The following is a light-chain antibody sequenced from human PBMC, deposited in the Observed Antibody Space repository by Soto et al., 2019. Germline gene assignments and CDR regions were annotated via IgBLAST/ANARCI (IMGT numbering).Light chain of an antibody. J-gene: IGKJ2*02. CDR2: DAY. CDR1: QSVDRY. CDR3: QQRGKWPST. Sequence: EVVLTQSPDTLSLSPGETPTLSCKASQSVDRYVAWYQQKVGQAPRLVIYDAYTRATGVGARFTGSVSATDGSITITSLEKEDGAVYFCQQRGKWPSTFGPGTKVDIK. V-gene: IGKV3-11*01.